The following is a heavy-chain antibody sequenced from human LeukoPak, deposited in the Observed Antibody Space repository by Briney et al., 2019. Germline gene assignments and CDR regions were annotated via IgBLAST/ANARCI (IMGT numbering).Heavy chain of an antibody. J-gene: IGHJ4*02. CDR3: ARGFSE. CDR2: ISSSSGI. V-gene: IGHV3-48*03. CDR1: GFTFSSYE. Sequence: GGSLRLPCIASGFTFSSYEMSWVRQAPGKGLEWVSYISSSSGIFYADSVKGRFTICRDNAKNSLYLQMNSLRAEDTAVYYCARGFSEWSQGSLVTVSS.